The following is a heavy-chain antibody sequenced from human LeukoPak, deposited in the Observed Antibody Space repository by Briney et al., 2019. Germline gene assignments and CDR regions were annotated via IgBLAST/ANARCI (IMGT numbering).Heavy chain of an antibody. CDR2: ISGSGGST. CDR3: AKGGAAAGRLAQPIDY. Sequence: GGSLRLSCAASGFTFSSYAMSWVRQAPGKGLEWVSAISGSGGSTYYADSVKGRFTISRDNSKNTLYLQMNSLRAEDTAVYYCAKGGAAAGRLAQPIDYWGQGTLVTVSS. J-gene: IGHJ4*02. D-gene: IGHD6-13*01. CDR1: GFTFSSYA. V-gene: IGHV3-23*01.